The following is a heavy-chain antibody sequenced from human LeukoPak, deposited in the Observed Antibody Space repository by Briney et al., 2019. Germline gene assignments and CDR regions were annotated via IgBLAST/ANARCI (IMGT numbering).Heavy chain of an antibody. D-gene: IGHD3-10*01. CDR3: AKDRGAPRVFDY. J-gene: IGHJ4*02. CDR1: GFTFSSYA. Sequence: PGGSLRLSCAASGFTFSSYAMSWVRQAPRKGLEWVSAISGSGGSTYYADSVKGRFTISRDNSKNTLYLQMNSLRAEDTAVYYCAKDRGAPRVFDYWGQGTLVTVSS. V-gene: IGHV3-23*01. CDR2: ISGSGGST.